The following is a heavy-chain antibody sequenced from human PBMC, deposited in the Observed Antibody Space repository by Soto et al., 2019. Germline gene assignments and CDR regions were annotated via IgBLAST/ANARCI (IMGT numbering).Heavy chain of an antibody. CDR3: ARETPFGGDDY. Sequence: QVQLVESGGGLVKPGGSLRLSCAASGFTFSSFYMSWIRQAPGKGLEWVSYISSSGSTIYYADSVTGRFSISRDNAKNSLFLQINSLRAEHTAIYYCARETPFGGDDYWAQGTLVTVSS. J-gene: IGHJ4*02. CDR1: GFTFSSFY. D-gene: IGHD3-10*01. CDR2: ISSSGSTI. V-gene: IGHV3-11*01.